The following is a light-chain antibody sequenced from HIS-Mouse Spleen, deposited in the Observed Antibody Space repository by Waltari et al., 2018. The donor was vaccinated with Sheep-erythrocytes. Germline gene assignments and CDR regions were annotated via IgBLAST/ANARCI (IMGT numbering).Light chain of an antibody. J-gene: IGKJ4*01. Sequence: DIQMTQSPSSLSASVGDRVTITCQASQDISNYLNWYQQKPGKAPKLLIYDASNMETGVASRFSGGGSGTDFTFTISSLQPEDIATYYCQQYDNLPLTFGGGTKVEIK. CDR3: QQYDNLPLT. V-gene: IGKV1-33*01. CDR1: QDISNY. CDR2: DAS.